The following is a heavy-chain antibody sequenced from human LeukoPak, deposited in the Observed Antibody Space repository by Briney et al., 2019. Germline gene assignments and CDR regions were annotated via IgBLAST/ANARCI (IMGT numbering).Heavy chain of an antibody. Sequence: ASVKVSCKASGYTFSNYGISWVRQAPGQGLEWMGWISAYNGNTNYAQKFQGRVTMTRDTPTSTAYMELRSLRSDDTAVYYCARARTRFGEFGDVFDIWGQGTVVTVSS. CDR1: GYTFSNYG. J-gene: IGHJ3*02. CDR2: ISAYNGNT. D-gene: IGHD3-16*01. V-gene: IGHV1-18*01. CDR3: ARARTRFGEFGDVFDI.